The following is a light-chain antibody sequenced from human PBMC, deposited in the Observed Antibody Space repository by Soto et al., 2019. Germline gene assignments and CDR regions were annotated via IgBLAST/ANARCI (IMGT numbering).Light chain of an antibody. V-gene: IGLV1-40*01. J-gene: IGLJ2*01. CDR2: GNS. CDR3: PAYDSGLNGVV. Sequence: QSALTQPPSVSGAPGQRVTISCTGSSSNIGAGYEVHWYQQPPGTAPKLLIYGNSNRPSGVPERFSGSNSGTSASLAITGLQAEDEADYYRPAYDSGLNGVVFGGGTKLTVL. CDR1: SSNIGAGYE.